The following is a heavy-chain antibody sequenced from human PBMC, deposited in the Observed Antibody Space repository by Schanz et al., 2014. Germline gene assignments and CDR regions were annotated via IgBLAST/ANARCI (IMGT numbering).Heavy chain of an antibody. V-gene: IGHV4-34*01. CDR3: ATWSGTRLFHN. D-gene: IGHD1-7*01. CDR2: VNHGGNT. Sequence: QVQLQQWGAGLLKPSETLSLTCAFSGGSFSGYWWTWVRQSPGKGLEWIGEVNHGGNTNYNPSLKGRVTVSGDMSKKQFSLGLSSVTAADTAAYYCATWSGTRLFHNWGQGTLVTVSS. J-gene: IGHJ4*02. CDR1: GGSFSGYW.